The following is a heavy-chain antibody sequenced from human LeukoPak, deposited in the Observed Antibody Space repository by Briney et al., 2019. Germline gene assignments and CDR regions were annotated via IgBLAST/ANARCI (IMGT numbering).Heavy chain of an antibody. CDR1: GYTFTSYG. Sequence: GASVKVSCKASGYTFTSYGISWVRQAPGQGLEWMGWISAYNGNTDYAQSLQGSVTMTIDTSTSTVYMELRSLRSDDTAVYYCARDVGRSYDLDYWGQGTLVTVSS. CDR3: ARDVGRSYDLDY. CDR2: ISAYNGNT. J-gene: IGHJ4*02. V-gene: IGHV1-18*01. D-gene: IGHD3-16*01.